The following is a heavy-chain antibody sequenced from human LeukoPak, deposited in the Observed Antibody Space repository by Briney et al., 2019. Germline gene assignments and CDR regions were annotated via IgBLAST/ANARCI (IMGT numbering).Heavy chain of an antibody. CDR3: ARDPTNTSGRYAYFDY. Sequence: GASVKVSCKASGFPFTHHGITWVRQAPGQGLEWMGWISGYNGDTTYAQNFQGRVTLTTDTSTSTAYMELRSLRSDDTAVYHCARDPTNTSGRYAYFDYWGQGTLVTVSS. CDR2: ISGYNGDT. V-gene: IGHV1-18*01. D-gene: IGHD6-19*01. CDR1: GFPFTHHG. J-gene: IGHJ4*02.